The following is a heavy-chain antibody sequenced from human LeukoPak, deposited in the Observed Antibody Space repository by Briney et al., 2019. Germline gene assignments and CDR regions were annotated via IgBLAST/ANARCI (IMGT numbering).Heavy chain of an antibody. CDR1: GGSISSHY. D-gene: IGHD3-10*01. Sequence: SETLSLTCTVSGGSISSHYWSWIRQPPGKGLEWIGYIYYSGSTNYNPSLKSRVTISVDTSKNQFSLKLSSVTAADTAVYYCARRGDLRDYYYYMDVWGKGTTVTVSS. CDR3: ARRGDLRDYYYYMDV. V-gene: IGHV4-59*11. CDR2: IYYSGST. J-gene: IGHJ6*03.